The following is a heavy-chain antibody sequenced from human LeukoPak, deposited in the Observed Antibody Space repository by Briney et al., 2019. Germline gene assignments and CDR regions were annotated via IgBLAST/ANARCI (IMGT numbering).Heavy chain of an antibody. Sequence: GGSLRLSCAASGFTFSNAWMSWVRHAPGKGLEWVGRIKSKTDGGTTDYAAPVKGRFTISRDDSKNTLYLQMNSLKTEDTAVYYCTTDTAFYGDYESDYWGQGTLVTVSS. CDR1: GFTFSNAW. CDR2: IKSKTDGGTT. J-gene: IGHJ4*02. V-gene: IGHV3-15*01. D-gene: IGHD4-17*01. CDR3: TTDTAFYGDYESDY.